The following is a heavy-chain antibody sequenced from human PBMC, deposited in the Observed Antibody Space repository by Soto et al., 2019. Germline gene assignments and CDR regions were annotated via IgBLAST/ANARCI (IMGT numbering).Heavy chain of an antibody. D-gene: IGHD4-17*01. CDR3: ARADGT. V-gene: IGHV3-30-3*01. J-gene: IGHJ5*02. Sequence: QVQLVESGGGVVQPGRSLRLSCAASGFTFSSYGMHWVRQAPGKGLEWVAVISYDGSNKDYADSVKGRFTISRDNSKNTLYLQMNSLTAEDPAVYYCARADGTWGQGTLITVSS. CDR2: ISYDGSNK. CDR1: GFTFSSYG.